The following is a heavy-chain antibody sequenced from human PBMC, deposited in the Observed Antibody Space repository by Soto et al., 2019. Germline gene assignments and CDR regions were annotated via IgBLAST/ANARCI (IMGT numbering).Heavy chain of an antibody. CDR3: AREYCSGGSCYSTGGGMDV. CDR2: IYYSGST. CDR1: GGSISSGDYY. D-gene: IGHD2-15*01. J-gene: IGHJ6*02. Sequence: QVQLQESGPGLVKPSQTLSLTCTVSGGSISSGDYYWSWIRQPPGKGLEWIGYIYYSGSTYYNPSLKGRVTISVDTSKIQLSLKLSSVTAADTAVYYCAREYCSGGSCYSTGGGMDVWGQGTTVTVSS. V-gene: IGHV4-30-4*01.